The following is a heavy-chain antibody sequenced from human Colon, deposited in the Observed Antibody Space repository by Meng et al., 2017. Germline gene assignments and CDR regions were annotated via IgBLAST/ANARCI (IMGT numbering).Heavy chain of an antibody. CDR3: ARVNGDFDEAWFDP. Sequence: GSLRLSCTVSGASVSSDSHYWSWIRQPPGKGLEWIGYIYYTGNTNYNPSLASRVSMSLDTSKNHFSLHLTSVTAADTAIYYCARVNGDFDEAWFDPWGQGTLVTVPS. CDR2: IYYTGNT. D-gene: IGHD4-17*01. CDR1: GASVSSDSHY. J-gene: IGHJ5*02. V-gene: IGHV4-61*03.